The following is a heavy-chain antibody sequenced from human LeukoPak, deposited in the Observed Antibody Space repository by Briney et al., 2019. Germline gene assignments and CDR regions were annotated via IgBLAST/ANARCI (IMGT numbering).Heavy chain of an antibody. V-gene: IGHV3-30*04. CDR3: AKDFRVRGENGGWYRTHFRYYYYMDV. Sequence: GRSLRLSCAASGFTFSSYAMHWVRQAPGKGLEWVAVISYDGSNKYYADSVKGRFTISRDNSKNTLYLQMNSLRAEDTAVYYCAKDFRVRGENGGWYRTHFRYYYYMDVWGKGTTVTISS. CDR2: ISYDGSNK. J-gene: IGHJ6*03. CDR1: GFTFSSYA. D-gene: IGHD6-19*01.